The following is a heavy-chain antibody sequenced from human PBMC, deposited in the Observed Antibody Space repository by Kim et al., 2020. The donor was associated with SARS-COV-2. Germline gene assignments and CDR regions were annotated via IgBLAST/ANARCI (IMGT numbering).Heavy chain of an antibody. Sequence: ASVKVSCKASGYTFTAFWMHWVRQAPGQGLEWMGMVKPGDGFTRYAQKFQGRVTTTSDTSTNTVYMEISSLTSDDTALYYCARAWNQDFDYWGQGTLVTVSS. CDR3: ARAWNQDFDY. V-gene: IGHV1-46*01. CDR2: VKPGDGFT. J-gene: IGHJ4*02. CDR1: GYTFTAFW. D-gene: IGHD1-1*01.